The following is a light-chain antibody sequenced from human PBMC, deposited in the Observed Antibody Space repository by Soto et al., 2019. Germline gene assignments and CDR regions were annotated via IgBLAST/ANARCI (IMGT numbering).Light chain of an antibody. CDR3: SSYTSSSTLVV. V-gene: IGLV2-14*01. J-gene: IGLJ2*01. Sequence: QSALTQPASVSGSPGQSITISCTGTSSDVGGYNYVSWYQQHPCKAPKFMIYEVSNRPSGVSNRFSGSKSGNTASLTISGLQAEDEADYYCSSYTSSSTLVVFGGGTKLTVL. CDR2: EVS. CDR1: SSDVGGYNY.